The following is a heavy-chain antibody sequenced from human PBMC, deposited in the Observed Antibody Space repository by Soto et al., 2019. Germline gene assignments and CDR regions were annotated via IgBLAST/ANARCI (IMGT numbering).Heavy chain of an antibody. CDR3: VKDGYCSSTSCHPNWFDP. CDR2: ISSNGGST. D-gene: IGHD2-2*03. Sequence: GGSLRLSCSASGFTFGSYAMHWVRQAPGKGLEYVSAISSNGGSTYYADSVKGRFTISRDNSKNTLYLQMSSLRAEDTAVYYCVKDGYCSSTSCHPNWFDPWGQGTLVTVSS. CDR1: GFTFGSYA. J-gene: IGHJ5*02. V-gene: IGHV3-64D*08.